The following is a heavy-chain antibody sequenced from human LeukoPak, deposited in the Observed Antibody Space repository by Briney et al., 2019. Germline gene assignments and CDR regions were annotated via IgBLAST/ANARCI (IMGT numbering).Heavy chain of an antibody. CDR1: GFSFDDYA. Sequence: GGSLRLSCVASGFSFDDYAMHWVRQAPGKGLEWVSYISRNSGSRGYADSVKGRFTISRDNAKNSLYLQMNSLRAEDTALYYCTKDSSDYYRFDYWGQGTLVTVSS. V-gene: IGHV3-9*01. D-gene: IGHD3-22*01. CDR3: TKDSSDYYRFDY. CDR2: ISRNSGSR. J-gene: IGHJ4*02.